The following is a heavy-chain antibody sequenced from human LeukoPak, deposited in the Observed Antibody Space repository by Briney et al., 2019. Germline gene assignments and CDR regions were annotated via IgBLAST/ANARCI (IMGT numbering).Heavy chain of an antibody. CDR1: GFTFSSYA. J-gene: IGHJ4*02. CDR3: ARGSGFGELSDY. CDR2: ISYDGSNK. V-gene: IGHV3-30-3*01. Sequence: GSLRLSCAASGFTFSSYAMHWVRQAPGKGLEWVAVISYDGSNKYYADSVKGRFTISRDNSKNTLYLQMNSLRAEDTAVYYCARGSGFGELSDYWGQGTLVTVSS. D-gene: IGHD3-10*01.